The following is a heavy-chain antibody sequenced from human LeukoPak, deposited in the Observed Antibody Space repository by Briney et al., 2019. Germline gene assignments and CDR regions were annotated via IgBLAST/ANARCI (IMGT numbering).Heavy chain of an antibody. CDR1: GGPISSGGYA. Sequence: SETLSLTCAVSGGPISSGGYAWSWIRQPPGKGLEWIGYIYHSGSTYYNPSLKSRVTISVDRSKNQFSLKLSSVTAADTAVYYCARARAGSGSYLDYWGQGTLVTVSS. J-gene: IGHJ4*02. V-gene: IGHV4-30-2*01. D-gene: IGHD3-10*01. CDR3: ARARAGSGSYLDY. CDR2: IYHSGST.